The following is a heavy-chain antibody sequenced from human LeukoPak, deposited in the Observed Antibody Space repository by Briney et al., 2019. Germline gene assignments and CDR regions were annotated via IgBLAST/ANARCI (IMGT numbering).Heavy chain of an antibody. CDR3: ARVTQQQLTDAFNI. Sequence: PSETLSLTCTVSGGSISSSSYYWGWIRQPPGKGLEWIGSIYHSVSTYYNPSLKTRVTISVDTSKNQFFLKLSSVTAADTAVYYCARVTQQQLTDAFNIWGQGTMVTVSS. J-gene: IGHJ3*02. V-gene: IGHV4-39*07. CDR1: GGSISSSSYY. D-gene: IGHD6-13*01. CDR2: IYHSVST.